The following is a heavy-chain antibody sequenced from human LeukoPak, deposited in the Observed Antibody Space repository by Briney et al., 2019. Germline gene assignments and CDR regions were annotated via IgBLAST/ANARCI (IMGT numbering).Heavy chain of an antibody. CDR1: GFTFSSYA. V-gene: IGHV3-23*01. CDR2: ISGSGGST. J-gene: IGHJ5*02. CDR3: AKDPGCSGGSCPS. D-gene: IGHD2-15*01. Sequence: PGGSLRLSCAASGFTFSSYAMSWVGQAPEKGLEWVSAISGSGGSTYYADSVKGRFTISRDNSKNTLYLQMHSLRCGDTAVNYCAKDPGCSGGSCPSWGQGTLVTVSS.